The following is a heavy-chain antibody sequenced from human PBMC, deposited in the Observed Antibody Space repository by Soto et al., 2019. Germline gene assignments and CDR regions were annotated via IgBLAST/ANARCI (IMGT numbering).Heavy chain of an antibody. Sequence: HPGGSLRLSCAASGFTFSSNAMHWVRQTPGKGLEWVAVISYDGSNKYYADSVKGRFTISRDNSKNTFFLQMNSLRTDDTAVYYCARLAGGWYFDYWGQGTLVTVSS. CDR1: GFTFSSNA. CDR3: ARLAGGWYFDY. CDR2: ISYDGSNK. D-gene: IGHD6-19*01. V-gene: IGHV3-30-3*01. J-gene: IGHJ4*02.